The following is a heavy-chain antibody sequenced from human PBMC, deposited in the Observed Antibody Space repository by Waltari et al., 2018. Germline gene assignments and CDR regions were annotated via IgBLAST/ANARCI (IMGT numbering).Heavy chain of an antibody. CDR2: IIPIFGTA. CDR1: GGTFSSYA. V-gene: IGHV1-69*13. D-gene: IGHD2-15*01. CDR3: ARDEGVVAATPYYYYYGMDV. Sequence: QVQLVQSGAEVKKPGSSVKVSCKASGGTFSSYAISWVRQAPGQGLEWMGGIIPIFGTANYAQKFQGRVTITADESTSTAYMELSSLRSEDTAVYYCARDEGVVAATPYYYYYGMDVWGQGTTVTVSS. J-gene: IGHJ6*02.